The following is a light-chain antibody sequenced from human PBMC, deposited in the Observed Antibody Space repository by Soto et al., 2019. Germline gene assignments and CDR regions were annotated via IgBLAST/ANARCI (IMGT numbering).Light chain of an antibody. J-gene: IGLJ1*01. V-gene: IGLV2-11*01. CDR2: DVS. CDR1: SSDVGGYNY. Sequence: QSALTQPRSVSGSPGQSVTISCTGTSSDVGGYNYVSWYQQHPGKAPKFMIYDVSKRPSGVPDRFSGSKSGNTASLTISGLQAEDEADYYCCSYAGSYTYVFGTGTKLTGL. CDR3: CSYAGSYTYV.